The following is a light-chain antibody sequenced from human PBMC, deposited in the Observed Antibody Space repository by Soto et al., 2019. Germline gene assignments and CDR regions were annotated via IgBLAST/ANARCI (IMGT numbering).Light chain of an antibody. CDR1: QSISSW. CDR3: QQYNSYTWT. V-gene: IGKV1-5*01. Sequence: DIQMTQSPSTLSASVGDRVTITCRASQSISSWLAWYQQKPGKAPKLLIYDASSLESGSPSRFSGSGSGTDFTLTISSLQTDDFATSYCQQYNSYTWTFGQGTKVDIK. J-gene: IGKJ1*01. CDR2: DAS.